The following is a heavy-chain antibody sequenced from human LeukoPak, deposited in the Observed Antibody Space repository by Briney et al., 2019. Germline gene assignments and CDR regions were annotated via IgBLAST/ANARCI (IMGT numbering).Heavy chain of an antibody. V-gene: IGHV1-69*04. CDR3: ARDSLNDTVTTH. D-gene: IGHD4-11*01. CDR1: GGTFSSYT. CDR2: INPILGIA. J-gene: IGHJ4*02. Sequence: SVKVSCKASGGTFSSYTISCVRQAPGQGLERMGRINPILGIANYAQKFQGRVTITADKSTSTAYMELSSLRSEDTAVYYCARDSLNDTVTTHWGQGTLVTVSS.